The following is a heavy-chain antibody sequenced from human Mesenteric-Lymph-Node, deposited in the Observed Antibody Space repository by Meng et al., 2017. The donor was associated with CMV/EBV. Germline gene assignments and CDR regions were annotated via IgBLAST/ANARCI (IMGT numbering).Heavy chain of an antibody. D-gene: IGHD4-17*01. CDR2: INWDGGRT. CDR1: GFTFDDYA. CDR3: ARGPDYGDYIGYFDL. V-gene: IGHV3-43D*03. J-gene: IGHJ2*01. Sequence: GESLKISCAASGFTFDDYAMHWVRQAPGKGLEWVSLINWDGGRTSYADSVRGRFTISRDNSKNSLYLQMNSLNPEDAALYYCARGPDYGDYIGYFDLWGRGTLVTVSS.